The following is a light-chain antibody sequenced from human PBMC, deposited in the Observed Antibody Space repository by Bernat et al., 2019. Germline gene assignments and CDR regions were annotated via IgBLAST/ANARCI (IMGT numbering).Light chain of an antibody. J-gene: IGLJ2*01. Sequence: QAVLTQPSSLSASPGASASLTCTLRSGINVGSYRIFWYQQKPGSPPQYLLRYKSDSDKHQGSGVPSRFSGSKDASANAAILLISGLQSEDEADYYCMSWHSSAVVFGGGTKLNVL. CDR3: MSWHSSAVV. CDR2: YKSDSDK. CDR1: SGINVGSYR. V-gene: IGLV5-45*03.